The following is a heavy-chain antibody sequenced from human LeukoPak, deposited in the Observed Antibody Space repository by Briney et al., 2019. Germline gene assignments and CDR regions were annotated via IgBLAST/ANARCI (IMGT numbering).Heavy chain of an antibody. CDR3: ARGARGFWSGYYDY. CDR2: ISSGSSTI. D-gene: IGHD3-3*01. Sequence: GGSLRPSRAASGFTFSSYSMNWVRQAPGKGLEWVSYISSGSSTIYYTDSVKGRFTISRDNAKNSLYLQMNSLRAEDTAVYYCARGARGFWSGYYDYWGQGTLVTVSS. V-gene: IGHV3-48*01. J-gene: IGHJ4*02. CDR1: GFTFSSYS.